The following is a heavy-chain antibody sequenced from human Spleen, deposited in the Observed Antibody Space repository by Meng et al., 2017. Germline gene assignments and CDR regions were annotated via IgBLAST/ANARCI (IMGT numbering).Heavy chain of an antibody. CDR3: VKHSSDWSLDS. V-gene: IGHV1-3*01. J-gene: IGHJ4*02. CDR2: INAGNGNT. CDR1: GYTFTSYA. D-gene: IGHD6-19*01. Sequence: QVHLVQSGSEVKKPGASVKVSCKASGYTFTSYAMHWVRQAPGQRLEWMGWINAGNGNTKYSQKFQGRVTMTTDASTSTAYMELRSLRSDDSALYYCVKHSSDWSLDSWGQGTLVTVSS.